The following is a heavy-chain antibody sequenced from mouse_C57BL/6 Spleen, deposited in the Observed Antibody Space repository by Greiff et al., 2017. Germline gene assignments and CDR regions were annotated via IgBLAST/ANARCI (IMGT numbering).Heavy chain of an antibody. CDR2: IRLKSDNYAT. V-gene: IGHV6-3*01. CDR3: VFYYGYDGGAY. D-gene: IGHD2-2*01. J-gene: IGHJ2*01. Sequence: EVQLQESGGGLVQPGGSMKLSCVASGFTFSNYWMNWVRQSPEKGLEWVAQIRLKSDNYATHYAESVKGRFTISRDDSKSSVYLQMNNLRAEDTGIYYCVFYYGYDGGAYWGQGTTLTVSS. CDR1: GFTFSNYW.